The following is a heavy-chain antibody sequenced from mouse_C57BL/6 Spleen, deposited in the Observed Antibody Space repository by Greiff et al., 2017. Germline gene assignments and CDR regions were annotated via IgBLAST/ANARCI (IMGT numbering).Heavy chain of an antibody. V-gene: IGHV5-16*01. CDR3: ARVWDWYFDV. J-gene: IGHJ1*03. D-gene: IGHD4-1*01. CDR1: GFTFSDYY. CDR2: INYDGSST. Sequence: EVKLVESEGGLVQPGSSMKLSCTASGFTFSDYYMAWVRQVPEKGLEWVANINYDGSSTYYLDSLKGRFIISRDNAKNILYLQMSSLKSEDTATYYCARVWDWYFDVWGTGTTVTVSS.